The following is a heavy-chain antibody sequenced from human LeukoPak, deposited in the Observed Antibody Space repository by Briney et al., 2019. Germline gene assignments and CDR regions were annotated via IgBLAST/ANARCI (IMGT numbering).Heavy chain of an antibody. V-gene: IGHV3-23*01. CDR3: AKDAVAAAGYFFDY. D-gene: IGHD6-13*01. Sequence: PGGSLRLSCAASGFTFSSYSMNWVRQAPGKGLEWVSTISGAGGITDYADSVKGRFTISRDNSKNTLYLQMNSLRAEDTAVYYCAKDAVAAAGYFFDYWGQGALVTVSS. CDR2: ISGAGGIT. J-gene: IGHJ4*02. CDR1: GFTFSSYS.